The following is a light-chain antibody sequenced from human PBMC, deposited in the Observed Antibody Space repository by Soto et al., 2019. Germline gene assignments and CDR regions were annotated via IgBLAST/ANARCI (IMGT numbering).Light chain of an antibody. CDR3: QQYDSSPRT. V-gene: IGKV3-20*01. CDR1: QSVNSDY. Sequence: EIVLTQSPGTLSLSPGERATLSCRASQSVNSDYLAWYQQKPGQSPRVLMYGTSTRATGIRDRFSGSGSGTDFTLTISRLEPEDFAVYYCQQYDSSPRTFGQGTKVEIK. J-gene: IGKJ1*01. CDR2: GTS.